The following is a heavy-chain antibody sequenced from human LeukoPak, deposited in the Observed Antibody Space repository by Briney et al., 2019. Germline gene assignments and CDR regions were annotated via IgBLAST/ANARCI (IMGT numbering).Heavy chain of an antibody. D-gene: IGHD3-3*01. CDR2: MNPNSGNT. J-gene: IGHJ4*02. Sequence: ASVKVSCKASGCTFTSYDINWVRQATGQGLEWMGWMNPNSGNTGYAQKFQGRVTMTRNTSISTAYMELSSLRSEDTTVYYCARGAYQERLRFLEWSIARPYYFDYWGQGTLVTVSS. CDR3: ARGAYQERLRFLEWSIARPYYFDY. V-gene: IGHV1-8*01. CDR1: GCTFTSYD.